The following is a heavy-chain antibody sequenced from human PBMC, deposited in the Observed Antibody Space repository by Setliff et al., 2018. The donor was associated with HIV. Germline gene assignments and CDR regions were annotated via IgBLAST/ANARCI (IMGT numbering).Heavy chain of an antibody. CDR1: SGSISSSNW. CDR2: IYHSGST. CDR3: ASRVPAARHFDY. J-gene: IGHJ4*02. Sequence: SETLSLTCAVASGSISSSNWWSWVRQPPGKELEWIGEIYHSGSTNYNPSLKSRVTISLDRFKNQFSLKLTSVTAADTAVYYCASRVPAARHFDYWGQGTLVTVSS. V-gene: IGHV4-4*02. D-gene: IGHD2-2*01.